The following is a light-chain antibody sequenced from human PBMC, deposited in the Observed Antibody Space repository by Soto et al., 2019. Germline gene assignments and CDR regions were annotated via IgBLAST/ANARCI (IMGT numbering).Light chain of an antibody. V-gene: IGKV1-9*01. CDR1: QGINSY. Sequence: DIPLTQSPSFLSASVGDRVTVTCRASQGINSYLAWYQQKPGKAPKLLIYTASTLQSGVPSRFSSSGSGTEFTLTITSLQPEDFAAYYCQQLNSYPLTFGGGTKVEIK. CDR3: QQLNSYPLT. CDR2: TAS. J-gene: IGKJ4*01.